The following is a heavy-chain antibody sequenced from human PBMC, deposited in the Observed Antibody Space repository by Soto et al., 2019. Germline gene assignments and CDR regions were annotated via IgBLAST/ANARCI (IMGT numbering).Heavy chain of an antibody. CDR3: ARDGPPSYGEYYYGMDV. Sequence: PGGSLRLSCAASGFTFSSYYMSWIRQAPGKGLEWVSYISSSGSTIYYADSVKGRFTISRDNAKNSLYLQMNSLRAEDTAVYYCARDGPPSYGEYYYGMDVWGQETTVTVSS. J-gene: IGHJ6*02. D-gene: IGHD1-26*01. CDR1: GFTFSSYY. V-gene: IGHV3-11*01. CDR2: ISSSGSTI.